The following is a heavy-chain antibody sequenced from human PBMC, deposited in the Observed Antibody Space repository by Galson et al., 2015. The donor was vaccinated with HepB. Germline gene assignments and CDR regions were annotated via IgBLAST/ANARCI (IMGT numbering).Heavy chain of an antibody. CDR1: GGSISNSRYY. Sequence: SETLSLTCTVSGGSISNSRYYWGWIRQPPGKGLEWIGHIYYNGNTYYNPSLKSRVTISVDTSKNQFSLKLSSVTAADTAVYYCARASPDSGNYGLPDAVVIWGQGTMVTGSS. V-gene: IGHV4-39*02. CDR2: IYYNGNT. D-gene: IGHD3-10*01. CDR3: ARASPDSGNYGLPDAVVI. J-gene: IGHJ3*02.